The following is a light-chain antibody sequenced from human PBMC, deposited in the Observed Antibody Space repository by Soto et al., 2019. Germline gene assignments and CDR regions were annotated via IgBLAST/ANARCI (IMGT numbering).Light chain of an antibody. CDR2: HAS. Sequence: EIVLTQSPATLSLSPGERATLSCTASQSVSSYLAWYQQKPGQAPRLLIYHASNRATGIPARFSGSGSGTDFTLTISSLEPEDFAVYYCQQRSNWPPRFGGGTKVEIK. CDR1: QSVSSY. V-gene: IGKV3-11*01. CDR3: QQRSNWPPR. J-gene: IGKJ4*01.